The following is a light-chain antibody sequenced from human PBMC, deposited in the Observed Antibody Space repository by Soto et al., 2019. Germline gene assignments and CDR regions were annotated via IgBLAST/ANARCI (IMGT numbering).Light chain of an antibody. CDR3: QQYGSSPPAT. V-gene: IGKV3-20*01. J-gene: IGKJ1*01. CDR2: GAS. CDR1: QSVSSSY. Sequence: EIVLTQSPGTLSLSPGERATLSCRASQSVSSSYLAWYQQKPGQAPRLLIYGASSRATGIPDRFSGSGSGTDFTLTISRLEPEDFAVYYCQQYGSSPPATFGQGPKVAIK.